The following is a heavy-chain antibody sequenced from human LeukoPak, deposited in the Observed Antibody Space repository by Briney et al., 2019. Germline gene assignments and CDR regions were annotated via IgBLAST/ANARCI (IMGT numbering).Heavy chain of an antibody. D-gene: IGHD6-13*01. CDR1: GYTFTGYY. Sequence: ASVKVSCKASGYTFTGYYMHWVRPAPGQGLGWMGWINPNSGGTNYAQKFQGRVTMTRDTSISTAYMELSRLTSDDAAVYYCSRAAAGAEIDYWGQGTLVTVSS. J-gene: IGHJ4*02. CDR2: INPNSGGT. V-gene: IGHV1-2*02. CDR3: SRAAAGAEIDY.